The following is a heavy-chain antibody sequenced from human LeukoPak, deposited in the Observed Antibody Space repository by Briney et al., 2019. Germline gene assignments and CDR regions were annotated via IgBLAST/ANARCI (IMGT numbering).Heavy chain of an antibody. CDR1: GYTFTNYG. J-gene: IGHJ4*02. V-gene: IGHV1-18*01. CDR2: ISAYSGNT. CDR3: ARERKRHQKYSSGSQVDY. D-gene: IGHD6-19*01. Sequence: ASVKVSCKASGYTFTNYGISWVRQAPGQGLEWMGWISAYSGNTNYAQNLQGRVTMTTDTSTSTAYMELRSLRSDDTAVYYCARERKRHQKYSSGSQVDYWGQGTLVTVSS.